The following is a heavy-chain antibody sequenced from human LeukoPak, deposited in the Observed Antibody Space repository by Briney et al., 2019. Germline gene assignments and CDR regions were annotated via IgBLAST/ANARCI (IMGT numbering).Heavy chain of an antibody. Sequence: GGSLRLSCAASGFTFSDYSMNWVRQAPRKGLEWISYIGIDSGNTNYADSVKGRFTISGDKAKNSLYLQMNSLRVEDTAVYYCARDYKYAFDNWGQGTLVTVSS. CDR3: ARDYKYAFDN. CDR2: IGIDSGNT. V-gene: IGHV3-48*01. CDR1: GFTFSDYS. J-gene: IGHJ4*02. D-gene: IGHD5-24*01.